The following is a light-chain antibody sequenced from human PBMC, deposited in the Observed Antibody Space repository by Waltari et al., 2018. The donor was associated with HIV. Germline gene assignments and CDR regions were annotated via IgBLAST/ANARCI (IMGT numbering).Light chain of an antibody. V-gene: IGLV2-11*01. J-gene: IGLJ3*02. CDR3: SSYAGSYIWV. Sequence: QSALTQPRSVSGSPGQSVTISCTGTSNAVGAYGFFSWYQQHPGIAPRLMIFDVISRPSGVPDRFSGSKSGSTASLTISGLQAEDEADYYCSSYAGSYIWVFGGGTKLTVL. CDR1: SNAVGAYGF. CDR2: DVI.